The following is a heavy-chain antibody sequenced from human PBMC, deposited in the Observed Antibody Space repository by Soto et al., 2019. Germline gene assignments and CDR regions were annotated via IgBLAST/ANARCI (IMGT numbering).Heavy chain of an antibody. V-gene: IGHV1-69*01. Sequence: QVQLVQSGAEVKKPGSSVKVSCKASGGTFSSYAISWVRQAPGQGLEWMGGIIPIFGTANYAQKFQGRVTITADESTSTAYIELSRLRSEDPAVYYCERDSVAARPNYYYYGRDVWGEGPTVTVSS. CDR1: GGTFSSYA. D-gene: IGHD6-6*01. CDR3: ERDSVAARPNYYYYGRDV. CDR2: IIPIFGTA. J-gene: IGHJ6*04.